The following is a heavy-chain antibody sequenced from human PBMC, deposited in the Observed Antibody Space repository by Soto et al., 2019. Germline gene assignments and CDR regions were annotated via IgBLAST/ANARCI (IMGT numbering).Heavy chain of an antibody. V-gene: IGHV4-61*01. D-gene: IGHD2-2*01. CDR1: GGSVSSGYYY. Sequence: PSETLSLTCTVSGGSVSSGYYYWSWIRQPPGKGLEWIGYIYYSGSANYNPSLKSRVTISVDTSKNQFSLKLSSVTAADTAVYYCARVVQKDGGLLSNYYYGLDVWGQGTPVTVSS. CDR2: IYYSGSA. J-gene: IGHJ6*02. CDR3: ARVVQKDGGLLSNYYYGLDV.